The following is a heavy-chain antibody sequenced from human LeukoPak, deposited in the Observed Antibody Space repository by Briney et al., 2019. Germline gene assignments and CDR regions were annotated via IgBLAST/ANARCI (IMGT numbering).Heavy chain of an antibody. J-gene: IGHJ4*02. CDR2: ISSSSSYI. V-gene: IGHV3-21*01. D-gene: IGHD6-19*01. Sequence: GGSLRLSCAASGFTFSSYGMNWDRQAPGKGLEWVSSISSSSSYIYSADSVKGRFTISRDNAKNSLYLQMNSLRAEDTAVYYCARRGPSVAGPYDYWGQGTLVTVSS. CDR1: GFTFSSYG. CDR3: ARRGPSVAGPYDY.